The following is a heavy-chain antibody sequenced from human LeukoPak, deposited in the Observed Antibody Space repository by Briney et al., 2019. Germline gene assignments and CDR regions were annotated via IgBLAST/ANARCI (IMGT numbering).Heavy chain of an antibody. Sequence: GGSLRLSCAASGFTFSSYAMHWVRQAPGKGLEWVAVISYDGSNKYYADSVKGRFTISRDNSKSTLYLQMNSLRAEDTAVYYCARREIVATTWWSFDYWGQGTLVTVSS. CDR2: ISYDGSNK. J-gene: IGHJ4*02. CDR3: ARREIVATTWWSFDY. CDR1: GFTFSSYA. D-gene: IGHD5-12*01. V-gene: IGHV3-30-3*01.